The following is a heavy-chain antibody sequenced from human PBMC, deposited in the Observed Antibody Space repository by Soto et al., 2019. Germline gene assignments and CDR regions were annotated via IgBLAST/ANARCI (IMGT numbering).Heavy chain of an antibody. V-gene: IGHV4-39*01. CDR2: IYYSGST. CDR1: GGSISSSSYY. CDR3: ARRGYYAISAFDI. J-gene: IGHJ3*02. Sequence: QLQLQESGPGLVKPSETLSLTCTVSGGSISSSSYYWGWIRQPPGKGLEWIGSIYYSGSTYYNPYPKSRVPISVATSQNQSSLTPSSVTAADTAVYYCARRGYYAISAFDIWGQGTMVTVSS. D-gene: IGHD2-8*01.